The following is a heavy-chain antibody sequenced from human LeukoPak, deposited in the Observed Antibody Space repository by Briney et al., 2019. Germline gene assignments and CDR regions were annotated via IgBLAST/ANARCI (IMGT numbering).Heavy chain of an antibody. D-gene: IGHD3-16*01. J-gene: IGHJ4*02. CDR1: GFNFSSYS. V-gene: IGHV3-21*01. CDR2: ISSSSSYI. Sequence: GGSLRLSCAASGFNFSSYSMNWVRQAPGKGLEWVSSISSSSSYIYYADSVKGRFTTSRDNAKSSLYLQMNSLRAEDTAVYYCARDLGNFYPYYYYDYWGQGTLVTVSS. CDR3: ARDLGNFYPYYYYDY.